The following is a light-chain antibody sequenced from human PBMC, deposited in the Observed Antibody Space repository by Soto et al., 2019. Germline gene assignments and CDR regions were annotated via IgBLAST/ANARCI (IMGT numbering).Light chain of an antibody. CDR3: QHYYSTPRT. V-gene: IGKV4-1*01. CDR1: RGVLYSVSNKNY. CDR2: WAS. J-gene: IGKJ1*01. Sequence: DNVMTQSQDSLAVSLGERATINCKAIRGVLYSVSNKNYLAWYQQKLGQPPKLLISWASSRESGVPDRFSGSGSGTDFPLTIRSLQAEHVEVYYCQHYYSTPRTFGQGTKVDIK.